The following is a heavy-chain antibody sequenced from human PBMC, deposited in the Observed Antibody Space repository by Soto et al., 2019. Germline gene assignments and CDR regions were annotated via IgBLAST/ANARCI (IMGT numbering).Heavy chain of an antibody. V-gene: IGHV4-39*01. J-gene: IGHJ5*02. CDR3: ARHKYYYDSSGRNWFDP. CDR1: GGSISSSSYY. CDR2: IYYSGST. D-gene: IGHD3-22*01. Sequence: SETLSLTCTVSGGSISSSSYYWGWIRQAPGKGLEWIGSIYYSGSTYYNPSLKSRVTISVDTSKNQFSLKLSSVTAADTAVYYCARHKYYYDSSGRNWFDPWGQGTLVTVSS.